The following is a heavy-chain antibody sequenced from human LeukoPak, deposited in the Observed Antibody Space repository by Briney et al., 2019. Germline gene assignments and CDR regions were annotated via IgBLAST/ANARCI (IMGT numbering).Heavy chain of an antibody. CDR3: GLMVRGALVDY. D-gene: IGHD3-10*01. V-gene: IGHV3-53*01. CDR2: IYSGGST. CDR1: GFTVSSNY. Sequence: GGSLRLSCAASGFTVSSNYMSWVRQAPGKGLEWVSVIYSGGSTYYADSVKGRFTISRDNSKNTLYLQMNSLRAEDTAVYYCGLMVRGALVDYWGQGTLVTVSS. J-gene: IGHJ4*02.